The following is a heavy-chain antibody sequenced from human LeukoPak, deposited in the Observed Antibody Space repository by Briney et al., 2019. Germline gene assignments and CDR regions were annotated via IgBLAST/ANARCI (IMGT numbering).Heavy chain of an antibody. D-gene: IGHD1-26*01. V-gene: IGHV4-39*01. CDR2: IHYSGST. CDR1: GGSISSTSYY. Sequence: PSETLSLTCTVSGGSISSTSYYWDWIRQPPGKGLEWIGSIHYSGSTYYNPSLKSRVTISLDTSRNQFSLKLSSVTAADTAVYYCARLGRLVFYFDYGGQGTLVSVSS. J-gene: IGHJ4*02. CDR3: ARLGRLVFYFDY.